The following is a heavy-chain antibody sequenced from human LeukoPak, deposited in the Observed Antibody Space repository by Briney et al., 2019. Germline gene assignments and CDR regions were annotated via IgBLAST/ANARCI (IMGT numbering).Heavy chain of an antibody. J-gene: IGHJ3*02. D-gene: IGHD1-26*01. V-gene: IGHV1-2*02. Sequence: GASVKVSCKASGYTFTGYYMHWVRQAPGQGLEWMGWINPNSGGTNYAQKFQGRVTMTRDTSISTAYMELSRLRSDDTAVYYCARVGGSSSLGATSGYAFDIWGQGTMVTVSS. CDR2: INPNSGGT. CDR1: GYTFTGYY. CDR3: ARVGGSSSLGATSGYAFDI.